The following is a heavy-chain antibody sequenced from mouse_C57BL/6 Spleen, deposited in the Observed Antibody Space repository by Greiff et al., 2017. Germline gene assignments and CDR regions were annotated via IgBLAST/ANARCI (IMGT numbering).Heavy chain of an antibody. CDR2: IYPGSGNT. V-gene: IGHV1-66*01. Sequence: VQLQQSGPELVKPGASVKISCKASGYSFTSYYIHWVKQRPGQGLEWIGWIYPGSGNTKYNEKFKGKATLTADTSSSTAYMQLSSLTSEDSAVYYCARDYGIPFAYWGQGTLGTVSA. J-gene: IGHJ3*01. CDR1: GYSFTSYY. D-gene: IGHD1-1*01. CDR3: ARDYGIPFAY.